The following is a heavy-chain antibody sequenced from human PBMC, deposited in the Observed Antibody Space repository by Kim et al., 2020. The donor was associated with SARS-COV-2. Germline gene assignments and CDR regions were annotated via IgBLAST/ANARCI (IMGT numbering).Heavy chain of an antibody. CDR2: IWYDGSNK. Sequence: GGSLRLSCAASGFTFSSYGMHWVRQAPGKGLEWVAVIWYDGSNKYYADSVKGRFTISRDNSKNTLYLQMNILRAEDTAVYYCARDRRYGSGSYYNNNWFDPWGQGTLGTVSS. V-gene: IGHV3-33*01. CDR1: GFTFSSYG. D-gene: IGHD3-10*01. J-gene: IGHJ5*02. CDR3: ARDRRYGSGSYYNNNWFDP.